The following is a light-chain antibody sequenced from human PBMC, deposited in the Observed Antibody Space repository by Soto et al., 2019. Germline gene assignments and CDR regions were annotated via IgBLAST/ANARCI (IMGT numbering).Light chain of an antibody. CDR3: QQYASTRWT. J-gene: IGKJ1*01. Sequence: EIVLTQSPGTLSLSPGERATLSCRASQSVSNNYLAWYQQKPGQAPRLLIYGASNRATGIPDRFSGSGSGTDFTLTISRLEPEDFAVYYSQQYASTRWTFGQGTKVDIK. CDR2: GAS. V-gene: IGKV3-20*01. CDR1: QSVSNNY.